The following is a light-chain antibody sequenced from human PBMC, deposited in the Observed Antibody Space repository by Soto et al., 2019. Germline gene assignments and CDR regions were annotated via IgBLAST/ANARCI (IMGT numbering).Light chain of an antibody. J-gene: IGKJ1*01. CDR1: QSISSW. CDR2: KAS. CDR3: KQYNSYSWT. Sequence: DIQMTQSPSTLSASVGDRVTITCRASQSISSWLAWYQQKPGKAPKLLIYKASSLESGVPSRFSGSGSGTEFTLTISSLQPDDFATYSCKQYNSYSWTFGQGTKVEIK. V-gene: IGKV1-5*03.